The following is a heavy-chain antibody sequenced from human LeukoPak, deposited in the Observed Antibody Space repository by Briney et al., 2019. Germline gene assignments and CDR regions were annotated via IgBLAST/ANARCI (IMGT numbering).Heavy chain of an antibody. J-gene: IGHJ5*02. Sequence: ASVKVSRKASGYTFTSYYMHWVRQAPGQGLEWMGIINPSGGSTSYAQKFQGGVTMTRDTSTSTVYMELSSLRSEDTAVYYCARDVRFLEWLSYNWFDPWGQGTLVTVSS. D-gene: IGHD3-3*01. CDR3: ARDVRFLEWLSYNWFDP. V-gene: IGHV1-46*01. CDR1: GYTFTSYY. CDR2: INPSGGST.